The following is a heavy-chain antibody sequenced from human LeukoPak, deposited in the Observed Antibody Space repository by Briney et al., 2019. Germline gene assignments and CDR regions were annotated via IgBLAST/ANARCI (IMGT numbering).Heavy chain of an antibody. CDR2: ISYDGSNK. V-gene: IGHV3-30-3*01. Sequence: GGSLRLSCAASGFTFSGYPIHWVRQAPGKGLEWVAVISYDGSNKYYADSVKGRFTISRDNSKNTLYLQMNSLRAEDTAVYYCAREMYGVDYWGQETLVTVSS. D-gene: IGHD4-17*01. CDR1: GFTFSGYP. CDR3: AREMYGVDY. J-gene: IGHJ4*02.